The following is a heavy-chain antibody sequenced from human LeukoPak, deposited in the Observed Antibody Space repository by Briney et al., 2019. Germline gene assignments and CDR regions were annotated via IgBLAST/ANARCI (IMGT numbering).Heavy chain of an antibody. V-gene: IGHV4-34*01. Sequence: SETLSLTCAVYGGSFSGYYWSWIRQPPGKGLEWIGEINHSGGTNYNPSLKSRVTISVDTSKNQFSLKLSSVTAADTAVYYCAIVDTWYHNWFDPWGQGTLVTVSS. CDR2: INHSGGT. CDR1: GGSFSGYY. CDR3: AIVDTWYHNWFDP. D-gene: IGHD6-13*01. J-gene: IGHJ5*02.